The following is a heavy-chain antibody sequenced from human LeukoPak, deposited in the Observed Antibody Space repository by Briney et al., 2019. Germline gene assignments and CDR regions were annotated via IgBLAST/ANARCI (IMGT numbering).Heavy chain of an antibody. D-gene: IGHD2-2*01. V-gene: IGHV5-51*01. Sequence: GESLKISCKGSGYSFTSYWIGWVRPMPGKGLEWMGIIYHGDSDTRYSPSFQGQVTISADKSISTAYLQWSSLKASDTAMYYCARHEIGSTSPHGYWGQGTLVTVSS. CDR1: GYSFTSYW. J-gene: IGHJ4*02. CDR2: IYHGDSDT. CDR3: ARHEIGSTSPHGY.